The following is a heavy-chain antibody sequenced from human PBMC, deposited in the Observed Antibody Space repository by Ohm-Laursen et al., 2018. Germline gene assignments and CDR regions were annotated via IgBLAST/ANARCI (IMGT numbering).Heavy chain of an antibody. CDR1: GGSISSGGYY. V-gene: IGHV4-31*03. J-gene: IGHJ4*02. D-gene: IGHD3-3*01. Sequence: SDTLSLTCTVSGGSISSGGYYWSWIRQHPGKGLEWIGYIYYSGSTDYNPSLKSRVIISVDTSKNQFSLKLSSVTAADTAVYYCARVNDLGIVDYWGQGTLVTVSS. CDR2: IYYSGST. CDR3: ARVNDLGIVDY.